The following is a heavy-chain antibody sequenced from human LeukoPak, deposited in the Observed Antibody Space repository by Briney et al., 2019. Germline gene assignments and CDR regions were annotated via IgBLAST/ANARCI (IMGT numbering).Heavy chain of an antibody. V-gene: IGHV3-66*01. CDR1: GFTVSSNY. CDR3: ARGGDGTYYYDSSAFVRFDD. D-gene: IGHD3-22*01. J-gene: IGHJ4*02. CDR2: IYTGDKT. Sequence: HPGGSLRLSCAVSGFTVSSNYMSWVRQAPGKGLEWVSVIYTGDKTYYAESVKGRFTISRDISKNTLYLQMNSLRADDTAAYYCARGGDGTYYYDSSAFVRFDDWGQGTLVTVSS.